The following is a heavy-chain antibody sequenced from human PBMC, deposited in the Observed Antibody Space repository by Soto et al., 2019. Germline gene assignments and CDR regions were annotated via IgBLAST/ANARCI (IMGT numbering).Heavy chain of an antibody. CDR3: AGLGGENWFDP. V-gene: IGHV4-61*01. D-gene: IGHD3-16*01. J-gene: IGHJ5*02. Sequence: PAYTLSLSCTFSGGSVISGSYYWSWIRQPPGKGLEWIGYIYYSGSTNYNPSLKSRVTISVDTSKNQFSLKLSSVTAADTAVYYCAGLGGENWFDPWGQGTLVTVSS. CDR1: GGSVISGSYY. CDR2: IYYSGST.